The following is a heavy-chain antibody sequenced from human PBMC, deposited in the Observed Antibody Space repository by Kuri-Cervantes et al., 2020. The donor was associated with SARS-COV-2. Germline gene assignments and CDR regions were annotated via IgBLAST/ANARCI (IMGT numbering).Heavy chain of an antibody. V-gene: IGHV3-21*01. Sequence: GESLKISCAASGFTFSSCGMNWVRQAPGKGLEYVSSISSSSSYIYYADSVKGRFTISRDNAKNSLHLQMNSLRAEDTAVYYCARDGGGRPTHSDYWGQGTLVPSPQ. CDR3: ARDGGGRPTHSDY. CDR1: GFTFSSCG. D-gene: IGHD2-15*01. J-gene: IGHJ4*02. CDR2: ISSSSSYI.